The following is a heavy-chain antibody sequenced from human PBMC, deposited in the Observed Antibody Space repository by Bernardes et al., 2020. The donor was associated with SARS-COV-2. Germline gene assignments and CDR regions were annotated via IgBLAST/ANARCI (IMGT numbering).Heavy chain of an antibody. CDR2: LHSDDDK. Sequence: SGDTLPKLTHPLTLTCPLSVLSLLTRGAGVGWIRQPPANARVWLALLHSDDDKRYSPSLKSRLTITKDTSKNQVVLTMTNMDPVDTATYFCAHRPGLLAGHIVGHAFDIWGQGKMVTVSS. D-gene: IGHD2-15*01. V-gene: IGHV2-5*02. CDR3: AHRPGLLAGHIVGHAFDI. J-gene: IGHJ3*02. CDR1: VLSLLTRGAG.